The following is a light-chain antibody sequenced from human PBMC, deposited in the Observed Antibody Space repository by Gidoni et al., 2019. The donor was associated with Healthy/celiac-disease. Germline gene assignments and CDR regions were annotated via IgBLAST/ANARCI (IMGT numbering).Light chain of an antibody. Sequence: SYELTQPLSVSVALGQTARITCGGNNIGSKNVHWHQQKPGQALVLVIYRDSNRPSGIPERFSGSNSGNTATLTISRAQAGDEADYYCQVWDSSTAVFGGGTKLTVL. CDR2: RDS. J-gene: IGLJ2*01. CDR3: QVWDSSTAV. V-gene: IGLV3-9*01. CDR1: NIGSKN.